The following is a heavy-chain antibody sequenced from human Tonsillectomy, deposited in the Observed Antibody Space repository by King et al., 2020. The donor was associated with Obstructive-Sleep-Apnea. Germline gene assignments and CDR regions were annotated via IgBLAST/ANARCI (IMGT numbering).Heavy chain of an antibody. CDR1: GFTFSSYW. V-gene: IGHV3-7*03. CDR2: IKQDGSEK. CDR3: ARGTYYYDSSGYCYFDY. J-gene: IGHJ4*02. Sequence: VQLVESGGGLVQPGGSLRLSCAASGFTFSSYWMSWVRQAPGKGLEWVANIKQDGSEKYYVDSVKGRFTISRDNAKNSLYLQMNSLRAEDTAVYYCARGTYYYDSSGYCYFDYWGQGTLVTVSS. D-gene: IGHD3-22*01.